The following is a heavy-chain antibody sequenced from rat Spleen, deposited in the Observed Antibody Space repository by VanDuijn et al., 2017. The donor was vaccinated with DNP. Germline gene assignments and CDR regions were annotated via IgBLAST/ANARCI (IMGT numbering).Heavy chain of an antibody. CDR2: VRNSGGT. CDR3: AREIYPDAMDV. CDR1: GLSLTDYS. Sequence: QVQLKESGPGLVQPSQTLSLTCTVSGLSLTDYSIHWVRQPPGGGLEWMGRVRNSGGTDYNSVLKSRLSINRDTSKSQVFLKMNSLQTEDTATYFCAREIYPDAMDVWGQGTSVTVSS. J-gene: IGHJ4*01. D-gene: IGHD1-5*01. V-gene: IGHV2-19*01.